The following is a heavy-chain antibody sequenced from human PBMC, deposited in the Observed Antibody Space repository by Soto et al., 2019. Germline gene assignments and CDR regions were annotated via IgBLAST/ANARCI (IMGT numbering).Heavy chain of an antibody. CDR1: GGSKNSNS. D-gene: IGHD2-21*02. CDR2: IIPIFGTA. CDR3: ARTGFHSGTNGGNSEVFAF. V-gene: IGHV1-69*01. Sequence: FGGSKNSNSLCWVQQAQDTVLEWMGGIIPIFGTANYAQKFQGRVTITADESTSTAYMELSSLRSEDTAVYYCARTGFHSGTNGGNSEVFAFLGQGTLVTGFS. J-gene: IGHJ3*01.